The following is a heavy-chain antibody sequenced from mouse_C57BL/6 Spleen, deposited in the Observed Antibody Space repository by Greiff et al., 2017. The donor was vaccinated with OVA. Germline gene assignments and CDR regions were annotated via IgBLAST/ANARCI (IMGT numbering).Heavy chain of an antibody. Sequence: QVQLQQPGAELVRPGSSVKLSCKASGYTFTSYWMHWVKQRPIQGLEWIGNIDPSDSETHYNQKFKDKATLTVDKSSSTAYMQLSSLTSEDSAVYYGARRTTVPATGYFDVWGTGTTVTVSS. CDR1: GYTFTSYW. CDR2: IDPSDSET. CDR3: ARRTTVPATGYFDV. V-gene: IGHV1-52*01. J-gene: IGHJ1*03. D-gene: IGHD1-1*01.